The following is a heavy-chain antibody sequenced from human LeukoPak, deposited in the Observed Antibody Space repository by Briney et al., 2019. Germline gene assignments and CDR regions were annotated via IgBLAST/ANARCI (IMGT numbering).Heavy chain of an antibody. D-gene: IGHD5-24*01. CDR2: IYYSGST. J-gene: IGHJ6*03. Sequence: SETLSLTCTVSGYSISSGYYWGWIRQPPGKGLEWIGSIYYSGSTYYNPSLKSRVTISVDTSKNQFSLKLSSVTATDTAVYYCARGRRDGYRLYYMDVWGKGTTVTISS. CDR1: GYSISSGYY. CDR3: ARGRRDGYRLYYMDV. V-gene: IGHV4-38-2*02.